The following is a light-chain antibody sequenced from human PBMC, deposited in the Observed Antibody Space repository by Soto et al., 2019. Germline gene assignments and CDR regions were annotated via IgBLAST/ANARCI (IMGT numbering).Light chain of an antibody. J-gene: IGKJ1*01. Sequence: RVMTQSPATLSLSPGERATLSCRASQSVSTNVAWYQQKPGQAPRLLIYGASTRATDIPARFSGSGSGTDFTLTISSLQSEDFAVYYCQQYNNSPPWTFGQGTKVDIK. CDR2: GAS. CDR3: QQYNNSPPWT. CDR1: QSVSTN. V-gene: IGKV3-15*01.